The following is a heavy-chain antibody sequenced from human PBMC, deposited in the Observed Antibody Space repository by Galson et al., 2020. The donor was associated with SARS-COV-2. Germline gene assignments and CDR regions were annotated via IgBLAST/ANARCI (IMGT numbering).Heavy chain of an antibody. V-gene: IGHV4-39*01. CDR3: ARLTPHRDY. CDR2: IYYSGST. CDR1: GGSISSSSYY. Sequence: SETLSLTCTVSGGSISSSSYYWGWIRQPPGKGLEWIGSIYYSGSTYYNPSLKSRVTISVDTSKNQFSLKLSSVTAADTAVYYCARLTPHRDYWGQGTLVTVSS. J-gene: IGHJ4*02.